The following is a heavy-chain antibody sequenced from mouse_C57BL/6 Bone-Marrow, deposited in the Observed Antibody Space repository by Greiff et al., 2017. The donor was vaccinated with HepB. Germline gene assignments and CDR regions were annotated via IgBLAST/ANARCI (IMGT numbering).Heavy chain of an antibody. V-gene: IGHV5-6*01. CDR3: ARGGYYPWYFDV. Sequence: EVQLVESGGDLVKPGGSLKLSCAASGFTFSSYGMSWVRQTPDKRLEWVATISSGGSYTYYPDNAKNTLYLQMSSLKSEDTAMYYCARGGYYPWYFDVWGTGTTVTVSS. D-gene: IGHD2-3*01. CDR2: ISSGGSYT. CDR1: GFTFSSYG. J-gene: IGHJ1*03.